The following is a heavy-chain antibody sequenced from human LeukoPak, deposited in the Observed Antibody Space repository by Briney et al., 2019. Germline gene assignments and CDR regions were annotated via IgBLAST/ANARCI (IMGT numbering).Heavy chain of an antibody. J-gene: IGHJ5*02. Sequence: NPSETLSLTCAVYGGSFSGYYWSWIRQPPGKGLEWIGEINHSGSTNYNPSLKSRVTISVDTSKNQFFLKLNSVTDDGTAVYYCARGGGFDPWGQGTLVTVSS. D-gene: IGHD3-10*01. CDR1: GGSFSGYY. CDR3: ARGGGFDP. V-gene: IGHV4-34*01. CDR2: INHSGST.